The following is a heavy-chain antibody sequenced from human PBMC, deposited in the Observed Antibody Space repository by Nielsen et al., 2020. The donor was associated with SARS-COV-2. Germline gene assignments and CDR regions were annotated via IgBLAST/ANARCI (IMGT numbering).Heavy chain of an antibody. D-gene: IGHD1-26*01. Sequence: GESLKISCAASGFTFSTYAMTWVRQAPGKGLEWVAGTYGSGADAFYADSVKGRFTISRDNSRSTVYLEINSLRAEDTAVYYCAGGGSYGGSYFDYWGQGTLVTVSS. V-gene: IGHV3-23*01. CDR2: TYGSGADA. CDR3: AGGGSYGGSYFDY. J-gene: IGHJ4*02. CDR1: GFTFSTYA.